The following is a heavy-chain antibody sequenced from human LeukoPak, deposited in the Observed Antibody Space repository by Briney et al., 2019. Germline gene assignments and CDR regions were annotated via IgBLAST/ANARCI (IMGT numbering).Heavy chain of an antibody. J-gene: IGHJ4*02. CDR2: ISADNGAT. D-gene: IGHD1-7*01. V-gene: IGHV1-18*01. CDR3: SRVLLRGGTQEFDY. CDR1: GYTFSIYG. Sequence: ASVNVSCKASGYTFSIYGITWVRQAPGQGLEWMGWISADNGATNFAQKFQGRVTMTTDTSTSTAYMELRSLRSDDTALYYCSRVLLRGGTQEFDYWCQGTLVTVSS.